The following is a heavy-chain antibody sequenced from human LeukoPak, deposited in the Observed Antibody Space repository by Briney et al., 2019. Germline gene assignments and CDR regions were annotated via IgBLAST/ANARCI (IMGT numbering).Heavy chain of an antibody. CDR2: ISYDGSNK. V-gene: IGHV3-30-3*01. CDR3: ARDANYYGSGSSRDAFDI. Sequence: SGGSLRLSCAASGFTFSSYAMHWVRQAPGKGLEWVAVISYDGSNKYYADSVKGRFTISRDNSKNTLYLQMNSLRAEDTAVYYCARDANYYGSGSSRDAFDIWGQGTMATVSS. J-gene: IGHJ3*02. D-gene: IGHD3-10*01. CDR1: GFTFSSYA.